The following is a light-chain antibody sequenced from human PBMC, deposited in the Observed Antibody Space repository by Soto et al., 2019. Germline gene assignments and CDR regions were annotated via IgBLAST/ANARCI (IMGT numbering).Light chain of an antibody. CDR1: SSGVGGYNY. Sequence: QSVLTQPASVSGSPGQSITISCTGTSSGVGGYNYVSWYQQLPGNAPKLIIYDVNNRPSGVSNRFSGSKSGNTASLTISGLQAEDEADYYCSSYTSVSTLVFGGGTQLTVL. CDR2: DVN. CDR3: SSYTSVSTLV. J-gene: IGLJ2*01. V-gene: IGLV2-14*01.